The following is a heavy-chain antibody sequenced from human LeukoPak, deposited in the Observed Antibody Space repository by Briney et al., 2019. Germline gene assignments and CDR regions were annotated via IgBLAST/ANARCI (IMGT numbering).Heavy chain of an antibody. CDR1: GFTFSSYS. CDR3: ARDSSGYDILTGYLLGY. Sequence: GGSLRLSCAASGFTFSSYSMNWVRQAPGKGLECVSSISSSSYIYYADSVKGRFTTSRDNAKNSLYLQMNSLRAEDTAVYYCARDSSGYDILTGYLLGYWGQGTLVTVSS. V-gene: IGHV3-21*01. CDR2: ISSSSYI. J-gene: IGHJ4*02. D-gene: IGHD3-9*01.